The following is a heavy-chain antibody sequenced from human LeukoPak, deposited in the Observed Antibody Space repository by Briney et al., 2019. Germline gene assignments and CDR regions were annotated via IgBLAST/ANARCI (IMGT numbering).Heavy chain of an antibody. Sequence: SETLSLTCAVFGGSRGGYYRSWIRQSPGKGLEWIGEITHSGFTTYNASLKSLVTISQDTSKNQFPLTLTSVTAADTAVYYCSSGMVNDYYYRDVWGNGTTVIVSS. CDR2: ITHSGFT. V-gene: IGHV4-34*01. D-gene: IGHD5-18*01. J-gene: IGHJ6*03. CDR1: GGSRGGYY. CDR3: SSGMVNDYYYRDV.